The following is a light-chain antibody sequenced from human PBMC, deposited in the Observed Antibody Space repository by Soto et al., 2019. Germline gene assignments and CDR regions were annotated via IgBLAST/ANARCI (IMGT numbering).Light chain of an antibody. V-gene: IGKV3-15*01. CDR2: DAF. CDR1: QRISSN. J-gene: IGKJ1*01. CDR3: QQYNNWPET. Sequence: EILMTQSPATLSVSPGERATLSCRASQRISSNLAWYHHKPGQAPRLLIYDAFTRATGIPARFSGSGSGTEFTLTISSLQSEDFAVYYCQQYNNWPETFGQGTKVDI.